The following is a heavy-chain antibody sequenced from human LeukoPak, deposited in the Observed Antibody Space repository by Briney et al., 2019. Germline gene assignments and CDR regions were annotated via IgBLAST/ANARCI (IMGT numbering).Heavy chain of an antibody. D-gene: IGHD3-16*01. Sequence: GGSLRLSCAASGFRFSNYWMSWVRQAPEKGLEWVANINPEGSQNRYVDSVNGRFTVSRDNARNSLYLDMDSLTADDSAIYYCAAWGESSSNYWGQGILVTVSS. CDR1: GFRFSNYW. J-gene: IGHJ4*02. V-gene: IGHV3-7*01. CDR2: INPEGSQN. CDR3: AAWGESSSNY.